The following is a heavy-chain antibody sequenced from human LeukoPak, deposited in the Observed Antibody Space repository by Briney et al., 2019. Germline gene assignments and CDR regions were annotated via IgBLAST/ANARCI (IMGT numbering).Heavy chain of an antibody. J-gene: IGHJ4*02. V-gene: IGHV4-4*07. CDR1: GGSISSYY. CDR3: AGSLTGTTYYFAY. D-gene: IGHD1-7*01. Sequence: SETLSLTCTVSGGSISSYYWSWIRQPAGKGLEWIGRIYTSGSTNYNPSLKSRVTMSVNTSKNQFSLKLSSVTAADTAVYYCAGSLTGTTYYFAYWGQGTLVTVSS. CDR2: IYTSGST.